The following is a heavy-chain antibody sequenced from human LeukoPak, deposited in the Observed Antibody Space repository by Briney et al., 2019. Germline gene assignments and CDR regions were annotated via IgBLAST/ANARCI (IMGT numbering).Heavy chain of an antibody. D-gene: IGHD3-10*01. CDR1: GYTFTSYD. J-gene: IGHJ6*03. CDR3: ARASYGSGRNYYYYSMDV. Sequence: ASVKVSCKASGYTFTSYDINWLRQATGQVLEWMGWMNPNSGHTGYAQKFQGRVTMTSNTSISTAYTELSSMSSEDTAVYSCARASYGSGRNYYYYSMDVWGKGTTVTVSS. V-gene: IGHV1-8*01. CDR2: MNPNSGHT.